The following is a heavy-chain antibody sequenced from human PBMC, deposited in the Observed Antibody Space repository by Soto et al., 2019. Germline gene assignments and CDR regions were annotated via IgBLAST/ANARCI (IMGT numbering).Heavy chain of an antibody. CDR1: GFTFSSYW. V-gene: IGHV3-7*05. CDR3: ARDYYDFWSGYYQYYYYGMDV. D-gene: IGHD3-3*01. J-gene: IGHJ6*02. Sequence: EVQLVESGGGLVQPGGSLRLSCAASGFTFSSYWMSWVRQAPGKGLEWVANIKQDGSEKYYVDSVKGRFTISRDNAKNSLYLQMNSLRAEDTAVYYCARDYYDFWSGYYQYYYYGMDVWGQGTTVTVSS. CDR2: IKQDGSEK.